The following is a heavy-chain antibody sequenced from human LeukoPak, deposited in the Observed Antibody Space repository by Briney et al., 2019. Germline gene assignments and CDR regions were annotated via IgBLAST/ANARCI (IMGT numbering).Heavy chain of an antibody. CDR1: GSSMSSHY. J-gene: IGHJ3*01. CDR2: KHYSGRT. Sequence: SETLSLTCPVSGSSMSSHYWSWIRQSPGKGLEWIGYKHYSGRTYYNPSLQGRVTISVDTSKNHFSLRLTSVTAADTAVYYCARLLDNDYSGDPDTFDVWGQGTMVTVSS. CDR3: ARLLDNDYSGDPDTFDV. D-gene: IGHD5-12*01. V-gene: IGHV4-59*11.